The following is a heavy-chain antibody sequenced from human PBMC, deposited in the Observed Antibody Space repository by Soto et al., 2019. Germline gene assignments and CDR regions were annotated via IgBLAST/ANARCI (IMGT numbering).Heavy chain of an antibody. CDR2: IYYTGST. CDR3: ARSVGTGGNYYYGMDV. Sequence: LSLTCTVSGGSISSYYWSWIRQPPGKGLEWIGYIYYTGSTNYNPSLKSRVTISVDTSKNQFSLKVTSVTAADTAVYYCARSVGTGGNYYYGMDVWGQGTTVTVSS. CDR1: GGSISSYY. V-gene: IGHV4-59*01. D-gene: IGHD3-10*01. J-gene: IGHJ6*02.